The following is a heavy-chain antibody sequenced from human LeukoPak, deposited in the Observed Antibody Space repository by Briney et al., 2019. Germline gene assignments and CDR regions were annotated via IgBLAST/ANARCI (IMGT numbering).Heavy chain of an antibody. V-gene: IGHV3-7*01. D-gene: IGHD6-13*01. Sequence: GGSLRLSCAASGFTFSNYWMSCVRQAPGKRLEWVANIKEDGSEKYYVDSVKGRFTISRDNARNSLYLQMNSMRAEDTAVYYCASGRQLGYWGQGTLVTVSS. CDR2: IKEDGSEK. J-gene: IGHJ4*02. CDR1: GFTFSNYW. CDR3: ASGRQLGY.